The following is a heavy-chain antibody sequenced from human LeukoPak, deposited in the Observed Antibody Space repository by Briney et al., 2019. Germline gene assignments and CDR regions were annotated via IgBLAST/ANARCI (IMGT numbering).Heavy chain of an antibody. J-gene: IGHJ4*02. CDR3: ARDTSGSYLGYFDY. CDR1: GFTFSSYA. CDR2: ISSSSSYI. D-gene: IGHD1-26*01. Sequence: PGGSLRLSCAASGFTFSSYAMNWVRQAPGKGLEWVSSISSSSSYIYYADSVKGRFTISRDNAKNSLYLQMNSLRAEDTAVYYCARDTSGSYLGYFDYWGQGTLVTVSS. V-gene: IGHV3-21*01.